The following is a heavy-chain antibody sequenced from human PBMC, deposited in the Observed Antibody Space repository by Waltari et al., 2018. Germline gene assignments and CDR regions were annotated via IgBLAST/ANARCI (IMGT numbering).Heavy chain of an antibody. V-gene: IGHV3-33*01. J-gene: IGHJ5*02. CDR1: VFTFSSYG. CDR3: ARDPFQDYGDYGELP. Sequence: QVQLVESGGGVVQPGRSLRLSCAASVFTFSSYGMHWVRQAPGKGLEWVAVRWYDGSNKYYAESVKGRFTISRDNSKNTLYLQMNSLSAEDTAVYYCARDPFQDYGDYGELPWGQGTLVTGSS. CDR2: RWYDGSNK. D-gene: IGHD4-17*01.